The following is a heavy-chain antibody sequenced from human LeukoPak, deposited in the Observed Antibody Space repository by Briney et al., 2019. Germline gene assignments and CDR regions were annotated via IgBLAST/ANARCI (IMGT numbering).Heavy chain of an antibody. J-gene: IGHJ4*02. D-gene: IGHD1-20*01. CDR2: ISGSGGST. CDR3: ANFRYNWNDGGL. Sequence: PGGSLRLSCAASGFTFSSYAMSWVRQAPGKGLEWVSAISGSGGSTYYADSVKGRFTISRDNAKNTLYLQMNSLRAEDTAVYYCANFRYNWNDGGLWGQGTLVTVSS. V-gene: IGHV3-23*01. CDR1: GFTFSSYA.